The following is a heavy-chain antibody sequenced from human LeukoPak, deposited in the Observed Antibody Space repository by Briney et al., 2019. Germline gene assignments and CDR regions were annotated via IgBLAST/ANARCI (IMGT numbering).Heavy chain of an antibody. CDR2: IYNSGST. D-gene: IGHD4-17*01. V-gene: IGHV4-4*07. J-gene: IGHJ5*02. CDR1: GGSISSYY. CDR3: ASLGDYGWFDP. Sequence: KPSETLSLTCTVSGGSISSYYWSWIRQPAGKGLEWIGHIYNSGSTNYNPSLKGRVTMSVATSKNQFSLHLSSVTAADTAVYYCASLGDYGWFDPWGQGTLVTVSS.